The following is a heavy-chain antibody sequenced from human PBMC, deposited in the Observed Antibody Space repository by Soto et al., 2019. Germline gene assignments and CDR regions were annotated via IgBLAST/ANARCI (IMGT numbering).Heavy chain of an antibody. D-gene: IGHD1-26*01. Sequence: SETLSLTCTVSGDSMTNYYWNWLRQPPGKGLEWIGYIYYSGSTNYNPSLKSRVTISVDTSKNQFSLKLSSVTAADTAIYYCARLRPSGTSDYWGQGTLVTVSS. V-gene: IGHV4-59*08. CDR1: GDSMTNYY. CDR2: IYYSGST. J-gene: IGHJ4*02. CDR3: ARLRPSGTSDY.